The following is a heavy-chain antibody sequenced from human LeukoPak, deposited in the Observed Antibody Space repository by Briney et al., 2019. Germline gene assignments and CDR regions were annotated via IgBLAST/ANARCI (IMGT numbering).Heavy chain of an antibody. Sequence: PSETLSLTCTVSGYSISSGYYWGWIRQPPGKGLEWIGSIYHSGSTYYNPSLKSRVTISVDTSKNQFSLKLSSVTAADTAVYYCARQVRVTMVRGVITQGNFDYWGQGTLVTVSS. CDR1: GYSISSGYY. J-gene: IGHJ4*02. CDR3: ARQVRVTMVRGVITQGNFDY. V-gene: IGHV4-38-2*02. D-gene: IGHD3-10*01. CDR2: IYHSGST.